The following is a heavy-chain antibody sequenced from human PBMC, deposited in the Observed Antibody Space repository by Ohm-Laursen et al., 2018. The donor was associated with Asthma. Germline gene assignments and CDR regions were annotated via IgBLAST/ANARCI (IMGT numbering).Heavy chain of an antibody. D-gene: IGHD5-24*01. Sequence: SETLSLTWTVSGGSISSGDYYWSWIRQPPGKGLEWIGYIYYSGSTYYNPSLKSRVTISVDTSKNQFSLKLSSVTAADTAVYYCAREAGGGYSQTYYFDYWGQGTLVTVSS. J-gene: IGHJ4*02. V-gene: IGHV4-30-4*01. CDR2: IYYSGST. CDR3: AREAGGGYSQTYYFDY. CDR1: GGSISSGDYY.